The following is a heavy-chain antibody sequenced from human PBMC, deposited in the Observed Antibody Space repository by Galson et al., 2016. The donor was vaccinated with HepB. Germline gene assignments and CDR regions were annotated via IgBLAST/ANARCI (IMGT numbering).Heavy chain of an antibody. CDR2: ISGSGENT. CDR1: GLIFSRYG. D-gene: IGHD5-12*01. CDR3: AKDRGYDSIINFDH. V-gene: IGHV3-23*01. J-gene: IGHJ4*02. Sequence: SLRLSCAASGLIFSRYGMSWVRQAPGKGLEWVAGISGSGENTYYADSLKGRFTISRDNSNHTLYLQMNSLRVEDTAVYYCAKDRGYDSIINFDHWGQGTLVTVSS.